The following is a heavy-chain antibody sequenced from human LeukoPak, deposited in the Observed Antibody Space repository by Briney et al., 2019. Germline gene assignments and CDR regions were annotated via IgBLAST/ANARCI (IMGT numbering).Heavy chain of an antibody. CDR1: GFTLTNYA. CDR3: AHDIVVVPAAKGDAFDI. D-gene: IGHD2-2*01. CDR2: IRYDGSNK. Sequence: GGSLRLSCQVSGFTLTNYAMHWVRQAPGKGLEWVAFIRYDGSNKYYADSVKGRFTISRDNSKNTLYLQMNSLRAEDTAVYYCAHDIVVVPAAKGDAFDIWGQGTMVTVSS. J-gene: IGHJ3*02. V-gene: IGHV3-30*02.